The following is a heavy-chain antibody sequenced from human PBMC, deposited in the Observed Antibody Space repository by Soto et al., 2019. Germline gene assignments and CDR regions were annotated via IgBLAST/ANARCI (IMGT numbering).Heavy chain of an antibody. CDR2: IWYDGSNK. J-gene: IGHJ5*02. V-gene: IGHV3-33*01. D-gene: IGHD3-10*01. CDR1: GFTFSSYG. Sequence: QVQLVESGGGVVQPGRSLRLSCAASGFTFSSYGMHWVRQAPGKGLEWVAVIWYDGSNKYYADSVKGRFTISRDNSKNTLYLQMNSLRAEDTAVYYCTSMVRGVGFDPWGQGTLVTVSS. CDR3: TSMVRGVGFDP.